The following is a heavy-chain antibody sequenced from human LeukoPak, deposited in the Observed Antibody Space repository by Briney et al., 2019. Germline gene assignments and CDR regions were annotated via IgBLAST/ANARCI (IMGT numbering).Heavy chain of an antibody. CDR3: ASRIVGTPDYFDY. CDR2: IMQDGNEK. CDR1: GFTFSDYW. D-gene: IGHD1-26*01. Sequence: GGSLRLSCAASGFTFSDYWMHWVRQAPGKGLVWVANIMQDGNEKYYVDSVKGRFTISRDNAKNSLYLQLNSLRVEDTAVYYCASRIVGTPDYFDYWGQGTLVTVSS. V-gene: IGHV3-7*01. J-gene: IGHJ4*02.